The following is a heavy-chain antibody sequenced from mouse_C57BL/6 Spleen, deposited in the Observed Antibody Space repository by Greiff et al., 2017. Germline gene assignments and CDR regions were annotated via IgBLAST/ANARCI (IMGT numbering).Heavy chain of an antibody. D-gene: IGHD2-1*01. CDR3: ARSRDYGNYNYAMDY. CDR1: GYTFTSYG. V-gene: IGHV1-81*01. Sequence: QVQLQQSGAELARPGASVKLSCKASGYTFTSYGISWVKQRTGQGLEWIGEIYPRSGNTYYNQKFKGKATLTADKSSSTAYMELRSLTSEDSAVYFCARSRDYGNYNYAMDYWGQGTSVTVSS. J-gene: IGHJ4*01. CDR2: IYPRSGNT.